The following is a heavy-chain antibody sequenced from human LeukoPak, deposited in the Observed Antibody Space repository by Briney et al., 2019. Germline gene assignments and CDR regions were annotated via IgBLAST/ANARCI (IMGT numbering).Heavy chain of an antibody. CDR1: GGSISSYY. CDR2: IYYSGST. V-gene: IGHV4-59*01. D-gene: IGHD1-26*01. CDR3: ARDRWELPAFDI. Sequence: SETLSLTCTVSGGSISSYYWSWIRQPPGKGLEWIGYIYYSGSTNYNPSLKSRVTISVDTSKNQFSLKLSSVTAADTAVYYCARDRWELPAFDIWGQGTMVTVSS. J-gene: IGHJ3*02.